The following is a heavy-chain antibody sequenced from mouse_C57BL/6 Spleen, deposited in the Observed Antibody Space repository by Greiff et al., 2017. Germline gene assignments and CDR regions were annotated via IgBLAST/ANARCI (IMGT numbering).Heavy chain of an antibody. CDR2: IDPSDSYT. J-gene: IGHJ2*01. CDR3: ARGYYYCSSYGFDY. CDR1: GYTFTSYW. V-gene: IGHV1-50*01. D-gene: IGHD1-1*01. Sequence: QVQLKQPGAELVKPGASVKLSCKASGYTFTSYWMQWVKQRPGQGLEWIGEIDPSDSYTNYNQKFKGKATLTVDTSSSTAYMQLSSLTSEDSAVYYCARGYYYCSSYGFDYWGQGTTLTVSS.